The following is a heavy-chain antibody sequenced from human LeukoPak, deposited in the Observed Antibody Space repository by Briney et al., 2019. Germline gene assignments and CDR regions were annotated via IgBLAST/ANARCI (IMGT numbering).Heavy chain of an antibody. D-gene: IGHD6-19*01. CDR3: ARGPPGIAVATPFNY. CDR1: GYTFTSYD. CDR2: MNPNSGNT. J-gene: IGHJ4*02. Sequence: ASVKVSCKASGYTFTSYDINWVRQVTGQGLEWMGWMNPNSGNTGYAQKFQGRVTMTRNTSISTAYMELSSLRSEDTAVYYCARGPPGIAVATPFNYWGQGTLVTVSS. V-gene: IGHV1-8*01.